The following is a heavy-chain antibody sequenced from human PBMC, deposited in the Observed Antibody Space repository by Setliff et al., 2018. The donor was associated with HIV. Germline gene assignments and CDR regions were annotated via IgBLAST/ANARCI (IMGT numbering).Heavy chain of an antibody. V-gene: IGHV4-38-2*02. CDR3: ARDPGGIVATIPDY. J-gene: IGHJ4*02. D-gene: IGHD5-12*01. CDR2: IYHSGST. Sequence: LSLTCAVSGYSISSGYYWGWIRQPPGKGLEWIGSIYHSGSTYYNPSLKSRVTISVDTSKNQFSLKLSSVTAADTAVYYCARDPGGIVATIPDYWGQGTLVTVSS. CDR1: GYSISSGYY.